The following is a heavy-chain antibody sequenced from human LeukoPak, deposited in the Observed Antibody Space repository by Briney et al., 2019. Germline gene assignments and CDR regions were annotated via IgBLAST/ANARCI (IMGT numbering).Heavy chain of an antibody. V-gene: IGHV3-23*01. D-gene: IGHD1-26*01. Sequence: PGASLRRSCSASGFTCCSYAMSWVRPAPGKGLEGVSAISGSGGSTDYADYVRGRFTISRDNSKNALNPQMNSLRGENTAVYDGAKVIGCKWAFDIWGQGTMVTVSS. CDR1: GFTCCSYA. CDR2: ISGSGGST. J-gene: IGHJ3*02. CDR3: AKVIGCKWAFDI.